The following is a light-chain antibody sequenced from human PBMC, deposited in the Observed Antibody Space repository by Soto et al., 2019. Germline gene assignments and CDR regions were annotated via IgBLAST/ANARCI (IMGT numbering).Light chain of an antibody. CDR1: QSVSSDN. V-gene: IGKV3-20*01. J-gene: IGKJ4*01. CDR2: GAS. Sequence: SELTQSLCSLSLYHGASPTLSCRASQSVSSDNLAWYQQKPGQAPRLLIYGASHGATGIPDRIRGSGSGTEFTLTISILEPEDFAVYYCQQHISWPLTFAGGAKADIK. CDR3: QQHISWPLT.